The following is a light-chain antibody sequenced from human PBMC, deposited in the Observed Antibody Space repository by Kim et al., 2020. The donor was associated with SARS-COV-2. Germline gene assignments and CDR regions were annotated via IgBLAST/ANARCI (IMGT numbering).Light chain of an antibody. CDR3: QQYLSYPFT. Sequence: DIRMTQSPSTLSASVGDRVTITCRASQIISDSLAWFQQKPGKAPEVFIYKASSLESGVPSRFSGSGSGTEFTFTISSLQTDDFATYYCQQYLSYPFTFGGGTKVDIK. V-gene: IGKV1-5*03. J-gene: IGKJ4*01. CDR2: KAS. CDR1: QIISDS.